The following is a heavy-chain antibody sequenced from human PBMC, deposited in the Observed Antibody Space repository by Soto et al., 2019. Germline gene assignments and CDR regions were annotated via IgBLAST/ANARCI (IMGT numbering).Heavy chain of an antibody. Sequence: QVLLVQSGPEVKKPGSSVKVSCKASGGTFNNYAINWVRQAPGKGLEWMGGIIPTFGIGNHAQKFQGRVTITADESTTAAYIVLNSLRSDDTAIYYCASFDGTLVRGGRSSPYEMDVWGQGTTVIVSS. CDR1: GGTFNNYA. V-gene: IGHV1-69*01. J-gene: IGHJ6*02. CDR2: IIPTFGIG. D-gene: IGHD3-10*02. CDR3: ASFDGTLVRGGRSSPYEMDV.